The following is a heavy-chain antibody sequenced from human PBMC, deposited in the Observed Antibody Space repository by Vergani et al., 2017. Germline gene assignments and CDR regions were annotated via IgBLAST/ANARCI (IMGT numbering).Heavy chain of an antibody. V-gene: IGHV1-46*03. Sequence: QVQLVQSGAEVKKPGASVKVSCKASGYTFTSHYMHWVRQAPEQGLEWMGIINPSGGGKSYAQKFQGRVTMTRDTSTSTVYMELSSLRSEDTAVYYYTSGWYYDSIAYWAYWGQRILVTVSS. J-gene: IGHJ4*02. CDR3: TSGWYYDSIAYWAY. CDR1: GYTFTSHY. CDR2: INPSGGGK. D-gene: IGHD3-22*01.